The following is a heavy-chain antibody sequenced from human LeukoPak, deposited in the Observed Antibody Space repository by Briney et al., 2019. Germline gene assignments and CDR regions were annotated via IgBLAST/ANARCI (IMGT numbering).Heavy chain of an antibody. J-gene: IGHJ6*04. Sequence: SETLSLTCTVSGGSISSGDYYWSWIRQPPGKGLEWIGYIYYSGSTYYNPSLKSRVTISVDTSKNQFSLKLSSVTAADTAVYYCARGITMARGVTQIYYYGMDVWGKGTTVTVSS. CDR1: GGSISSGDYY. CDR2: IYYSGST. CDR3: ARGITMARGVTQIYYYGMDV. D-gene: IGHD3-10*01. V-gene: IGHV4-30-4*01.